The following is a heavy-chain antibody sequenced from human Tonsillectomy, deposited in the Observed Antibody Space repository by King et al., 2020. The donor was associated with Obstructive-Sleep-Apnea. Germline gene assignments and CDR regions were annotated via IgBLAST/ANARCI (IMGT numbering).Heavy chain of an antibody. Sequence: QLQESGPGLVKPSETLSLTCTVSGGSVSSGSYYWSWIRQPPGKGLEWIGYIYYSGSTNYNPSLKSRGTISVDTSKNQFSLKLSSVTAADTAVYYCARGAAGYYYDSSGYYYFDYWGQGTLVTVSS. CDR2: IYYSGST. D-gene: IGHD3-22*01. V-gene: IGHV4-61*01. CDR1: GGSVSSGSYY. J-gene: IGHJ4*02. CDR3: ARGAAGYYYDSSGYYYFDY.